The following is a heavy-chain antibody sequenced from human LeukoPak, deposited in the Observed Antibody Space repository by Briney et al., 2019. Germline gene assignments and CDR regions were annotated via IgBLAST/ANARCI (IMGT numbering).Heavy chain of an antibody. CDR3: ARAEAYCSSTSCYTIWFDP. Sequence: SETLPLTCTVSGGSIGSGSYYWSWIRQPAGKGLEWIGRIYTSGSTNYNPSLKSRVTISVDTSKNQFSLKLSSVTAADTAVYYCARAEAYCSSTSCYTIWFDPWGQGTQVTVSS. CDR2: IYTSGST. V-gene: IGHV4-61*02. J-gene: IGHJ5*02. D-gene: IGHD2-2*02. CDR1: GGSIGSGSYY.